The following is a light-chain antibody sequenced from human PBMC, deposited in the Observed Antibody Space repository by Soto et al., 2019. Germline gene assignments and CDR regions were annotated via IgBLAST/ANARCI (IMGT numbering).Light chain of an antibody. CDR1: SSDVGGYNY. Sequence: SAVTQPASVSGPPGQSITISCTGTSSDVGGYNYVSWYQQHPGKAPKLMIYDVSNRPSGVSNCFSGSKSGNTASLTISVLQAEDEADYYCNSYTSSSTLNYVFGTGTKVTVL. CDR2: DVS. V-gene: IGLV2-14*01. CDR3: NSYTSSSTLNYV. J-gene: IGLJ1*01.